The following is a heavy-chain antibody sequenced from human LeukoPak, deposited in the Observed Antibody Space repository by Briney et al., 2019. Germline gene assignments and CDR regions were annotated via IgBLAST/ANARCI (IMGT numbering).Heavy chain of an antibody. D-gene: IGHD3-10*01. Sequence: GGSLRLSCAASGYTFSNAWMSWIRQAPGKGLVWVSRINGDGSTTSYADFVKGRFTISRDNAKNTLYLQMNSLRAEDTAVYYCASHTVDYYGSRIDDWGQGILVTVSS. V-gene: IGHV3-74*01. J-gene: IGHJ4*02. CDR2: INGDGSTT. CDR3: ASHTVDYYGSRIDD. CDR1: GYTFSNAW.